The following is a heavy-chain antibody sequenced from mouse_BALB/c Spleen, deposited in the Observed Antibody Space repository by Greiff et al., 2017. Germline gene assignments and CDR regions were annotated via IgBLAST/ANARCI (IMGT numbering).Heavy chain of an antibody. V-gene: IGHV2-9*02. Sequence: VKVVESGPGLVAPSQSLSITCTVSGFSLTSYGVHWVRQPPGKGLEWLGVIWAGGSTNYNSALMSRLSISKDNSKSQVFLKMNSLQTDDTAMYYCARERNYYGSCAYWGQGTLVTFSA. CDR2: IWAGGST. D-gene: IGHD1-1*01. J-gene: IGHJ3*01. CDR1: GFSLTSYG. CDR3: ARERNYYGSCAY.